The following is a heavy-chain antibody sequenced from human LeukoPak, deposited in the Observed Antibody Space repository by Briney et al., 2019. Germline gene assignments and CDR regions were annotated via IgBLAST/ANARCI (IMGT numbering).Heavy chain of an antibody. J-gene: IGHJ5*02. CDR2: IYYSGST. Sequence: SETLSLTYAVYGGSFSDYFWGWIRQPPGKGLEWIGYIYYSGSTNYNPSLKSRVTISVDTSKNQFSLKLSSVTAADTAVYYCARAIAVAGLGWFDPWGQGTLVTVSS. V-gene: IGHV4-59*08. D-gene: IGHD6-19*01. CDR1: GGSFSDYF. CDR3: ARAIAVAGLGWFDP.